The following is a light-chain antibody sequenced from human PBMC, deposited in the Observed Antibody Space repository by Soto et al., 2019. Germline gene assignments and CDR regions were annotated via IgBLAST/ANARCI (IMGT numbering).Light chain of an antibody. CDR1: SSDVGGYNY. CDR3: ISFTSRTTWV. Sequence: QSALTQPASVSGSPGQSITISCTGTSSDVGGYNYISWYQQHPGKAPKLIIYEVSDRPSGVPNRFSGSKSGNTASLSVSGLQAEDEADYYCISFTSRTTWVFGGGTQLTVL. J-gene: IGLJ3*02. V-gene: IGLV2-14*01. CDR2: EVS.